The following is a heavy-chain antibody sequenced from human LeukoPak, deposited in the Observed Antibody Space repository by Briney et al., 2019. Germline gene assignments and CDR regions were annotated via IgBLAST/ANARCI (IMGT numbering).Heavy chain of an antibody. V-gene: IGHV3-48*03. CDR3: AGFDYYGSESYYNHVDS. Sequence: GGSLRLSCAASGFTFSSYEMNWVRQAPGKGLEWVSYISISGSTIYYADSVKGRFTISRDNAKNSLYLQMNSLRAEDTAVYYCAGFDYYGSESYYNHVDSWGQGTLVTVSP. CDR2: ISISGSTI. J-gene: IGHJ4*02. D-gene: IGHD3-10*01. CDR1: GFTFSSYE.